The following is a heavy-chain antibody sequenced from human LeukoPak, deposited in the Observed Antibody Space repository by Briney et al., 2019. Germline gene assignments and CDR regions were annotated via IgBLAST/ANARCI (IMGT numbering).Heavy chain of an antibody. CDR2: ISDTTTYT. V-gene: IGHV3-11*05. Sequence: PGGSPRLSCAVSGFTFSDYYMSWIRQAPGKGLEWVSYISDTTTYTNYADSVKGRFTISRDNAKNSLYLQMNSLRAEDTAVYYCARANDLIDYWGQGTLVTVSS. J-gene: IGHJ4*02. CDR3: ARANDLIDY. CDR1: GFTFSDYY.